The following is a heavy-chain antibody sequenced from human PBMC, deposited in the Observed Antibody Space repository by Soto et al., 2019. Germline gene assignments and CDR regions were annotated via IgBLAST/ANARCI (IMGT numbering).Heavy chain of an antibody. D-gene: IGHD3-16*01. CDR3: ARSYETGGDFDY. J-gene: IGHJ4*02. V-gene: IGHV4-34*01. Sequence: LSLTCAVYGGSFSGYYWSWIRQPPGKGLEWIGEINHSGSTNYNPSLKSRVTISVDTSKNQFSLKLSSVTAADTAVYYCARSYETGGDFDYWGQGTLVTVSS. CDR1: GGSFSGYY. CDR2: INHSGST.